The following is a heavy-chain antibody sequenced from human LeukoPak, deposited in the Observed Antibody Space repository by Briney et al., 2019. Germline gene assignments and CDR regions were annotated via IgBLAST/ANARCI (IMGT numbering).Heavy chain of an antibody. CDR3: ARVLPGYDFWSGYYSGSNWFDP. D-gene: IGHD3-3*01. CDR1: GFTFNTYA. V-gene: IGHV3-21*01. CDR2: ISSSSSYI. J-gene: IGHJ5*02. Sequence: GGSLRLSCAASGFTFNTYAMNWVRQAPGKGLEWVSSISSSSSYIYYADSVKGRFTISRDNAKNSLYLQMNSLRAEDTAVYYCARVLPGYDFWSGYYSGSNWFDPWGQGTLVTVSS.